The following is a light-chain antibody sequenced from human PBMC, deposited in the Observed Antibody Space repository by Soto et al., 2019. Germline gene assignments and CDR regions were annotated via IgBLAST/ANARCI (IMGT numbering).Light chain of an antibody. V-gene: IGKV1-5*03. J-gene: IGKJ1*01. CDR2: KAS. Sequence: DIQMTQSPSTLSGSVGYRFTITCLASQTISSWLAWYQQKPGKAPKLLIYKASTLKSGVPSGFSGSGSGTEFTLTISSLQPDDFATYYCQHYNSYSEAFGQGTKVDIK. CDR3: QHYNSYSEA. CDR1: QTISSW.